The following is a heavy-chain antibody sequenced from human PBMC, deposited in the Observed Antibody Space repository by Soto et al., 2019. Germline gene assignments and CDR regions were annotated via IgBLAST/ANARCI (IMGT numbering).Heavy chain of an antibody. D-gene: IGHD2-2*02. CDR3: ARAPAIVVVPAAIRYAFDI. CDR2: IYYSGST. J-gene: IGHJ3*02. V-gene: IGHV4-31*03. Sequence: QVQLQESGPGLVKPSQTLSLTCTVSGGSISSGGYYWSWIRQHPGKGLEWIGYIYYSGSTYYNPSLKLRVTISVDTSKNQFSLKLSSVTAADTAVYYCARAPAIVVVPAAIRYAFDIWGQGTMVTVSS. CDR1: GGSISSGGYY.